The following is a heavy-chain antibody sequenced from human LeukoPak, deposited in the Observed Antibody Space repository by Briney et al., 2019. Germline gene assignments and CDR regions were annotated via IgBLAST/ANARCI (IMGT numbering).Heavy chain of an antibody. CDR2: IKEDGSEK. CDR1: GFTFTTYW. V-gene: IGHV3-7*01. CDR3: ARDSNSYYYGYFDY. D-gene: IGHD3-22*01. J-gene: IGHJ4*02. Sequence: GGSLRLSCAASGFTFTTYWMSWVRQAPGKGLEWVAHIKEDGSEKYYVDSVKGRFTISRDNAKNSLYLQMNSLRAEDTAVYYCARDSNSYYYGYFDYWGQGTLVTVSS.